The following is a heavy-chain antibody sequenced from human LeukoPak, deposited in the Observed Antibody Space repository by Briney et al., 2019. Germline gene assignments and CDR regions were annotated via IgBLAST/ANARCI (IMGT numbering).Heavy chain of an antibody. J-gene: IGHJ4*02. V-gene: IGHV1-69*04. CDR3: ARVDDYADC. CDR1: GGTFSSYA. Sequence: GASVMVSCKTSGGTFSSYAISWVRQAPGQGLEWMGRIIPVFGIANYAQKFQGRVTITADKSTSTAYMELGSLRSEDTAVYYCARVDDYADCWGQGTLVTVSS. D-gene: IGHD4-17*01. CDR2: IIPVFGIA.